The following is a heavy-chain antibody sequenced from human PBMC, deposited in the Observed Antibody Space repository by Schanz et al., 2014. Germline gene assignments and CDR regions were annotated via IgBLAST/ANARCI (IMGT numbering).Heavy chain of an antibody. J-gene: IGHJ4*02. Sequence: QVQLVESGGGVVQPGRSLRLSCAASGFTFSSYGMHWVRQSPGKGLEWVALISHDGNNKHYVDSVEGRFTISRDNSKDTLYLQMSGLTPEDTAVYYCARGPIPIQGVPMDFWGQGTLVTVSS. D-gene: IGHD3-10*01. V-gene: IGHV3-30*03. CDR2: ISHDGNNK. CDR3: ARGPIPIQGVPMDF. CDR1: GFTFSSYG.